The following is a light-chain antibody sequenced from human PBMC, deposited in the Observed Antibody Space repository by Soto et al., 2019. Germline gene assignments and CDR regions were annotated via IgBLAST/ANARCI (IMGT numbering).Light chain of an antibody. CDR2: KAS. V-gene: IGKV1-5*03. Sequence: DLQMTQSPSTLSASVGDRVTITCRASQSISYWLAWYQQKPGKAPNLLIYKASSLESGVPSRFSGSGSGTEFTLTISSLQPDDFATYYCQQYNSYWTFGQGTKVEIK. CDR3: QQYNSYWT. CDR1: QSISYW. J-gene: IGKJ1*01.